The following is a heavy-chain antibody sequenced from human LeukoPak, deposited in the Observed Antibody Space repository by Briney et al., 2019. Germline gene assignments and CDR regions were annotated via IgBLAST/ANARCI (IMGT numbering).Heavy chain of an antibody. V-gene: IGHV3-66*01. Sequence: GGSLRLSCAASGFTFSSYAMSWVRQAPGKGLEWVSVIYSGGSTYYADSVKGRFTISRDNSKNTLYLQMNSLRAEDTAVYYCARDPEVVPSAMSTGYWGQGTLVTVSS. CDR2: IYSGGST. CDR3: ARDPEVVPSAMSTGY. J-gene: IGHJ4*02. CDR1: GFTFSSYA. D-gene: IGHD2-2*01.